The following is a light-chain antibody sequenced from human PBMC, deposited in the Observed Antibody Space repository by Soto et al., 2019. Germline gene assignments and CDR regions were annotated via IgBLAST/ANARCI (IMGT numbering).Light chain of an antibody. CDR3: SSYAGNNNVV. Sequence: QSALTQPPSASGSPGQSVTISCTGTSSDVGDYNYVSWYQQHPGKAPKFIIYEVTKRPSGVPDRFSGSKSGNTASLTVSGLQAEDEADYYCSSYAGNNNVVFGGGTQLTVL. CDR1: SSDVGDYNY. J-gene: IGLJ7*01. CDR2: EVT. V-gene: IGLV2-8*01.